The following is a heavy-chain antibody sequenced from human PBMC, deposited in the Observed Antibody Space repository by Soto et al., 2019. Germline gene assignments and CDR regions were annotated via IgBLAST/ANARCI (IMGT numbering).Heavy chain of an antibody. CDR3: ARVPQQWSYDY. Sequence: SETLSLTCTVSGGSISSGNYYWTWIRQPPGKGLEWIGYIFYSGTTYYNPSLESRVTISVDTSKNQFFLKLSSVTAADTAVYYCARVPQQWSYDYWGQGTLVTVSS. J-gene: IGHJ4*02. D-gene: IGHD6-19*01. CDR1: GGSISSGNYY. CDR2: IFYSGTT. V-gene: IGHV4-30-4*01.